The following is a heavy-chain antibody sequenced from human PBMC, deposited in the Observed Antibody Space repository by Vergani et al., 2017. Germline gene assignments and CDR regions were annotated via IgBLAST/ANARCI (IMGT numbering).Heavy chain of an antibody. D-gene: IGHD6-19*01. Sequence: QAQVVQSGAEVKKPGASVKLSCKTSGDTLSNYYMHWLRQAPGQGLEWVGLINPSGESTYIPPKFQGRVTMTRDKSTNTVTMELTSLRADDTAVYYCTFLGYVDSSGNYRDYWGQGTLVTVSS. CDR1: GDTLSNYY. V-gene: IGHV1-46*03. J-gene: IGHJ4*02. CDR3: TFLGYVDSSGNYRDY. CDR2: INPSGEST.